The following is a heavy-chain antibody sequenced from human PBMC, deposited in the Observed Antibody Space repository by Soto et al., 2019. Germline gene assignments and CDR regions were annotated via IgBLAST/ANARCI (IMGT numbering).Heavy chain of an antibody. CDR1: GGTFSSYT. CDR3: AREGTYDYIWGSYSWFDP. Sequence: GASVKVSCKASGGTFSSYTISWVRQAPGQGLEWMGRIIPILGIANYAQKFQGRVTITADKSTSTAYMELSSLRSEDTAVYYCAREGTYDYIWGSYSWFDPWGQGTLVTVSS. V-gene: IGHV1-69*04. D-gene: IGHD3-16*01. CDR2: IIPILGIA. J-gene: IGHJ5*02.